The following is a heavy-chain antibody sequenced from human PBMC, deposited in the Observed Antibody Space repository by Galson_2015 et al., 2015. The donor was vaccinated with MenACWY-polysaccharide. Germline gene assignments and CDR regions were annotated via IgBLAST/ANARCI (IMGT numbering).Heavy chain of an antibody. D-gene: IGHD4-11*01. CDR2: IYPGDSDT. CDR3: ARHPDYSNPGAYYYYYGMDV. Sequence: QSGAEVKKPGESLKISCKGSGYSFTSYWIGWVRQMPGKGLERMGIIYPGDSDTRYSPSFQGQVTISADKSISTAYLQWSSLKASDTAMYYCARHPDYSNPGAYYYYYGMDVWGQGTTVTVSS. CDR1: GYSFTSYW. V-gene: IGHV5-51*01. J-gene: IGHJ6*02.